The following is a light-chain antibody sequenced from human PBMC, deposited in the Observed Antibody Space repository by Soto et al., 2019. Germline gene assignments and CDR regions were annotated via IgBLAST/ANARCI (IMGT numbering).Light chain of an antibody. V-gene: IGKV4-1*01. CDR3: QQYYSTPLT. J-gene: IGKJ4*01. CDR2: WAS. Sequence: IVVTQAPYCLAVSLGESATINCRSSQSVLFITNNKNYLAWYQHKQGQPPKLLIYWASARESGVPDRFSGSGSGTDFTLTISSLQAEDVAVYYCQQYYSTPLTFGGGTKVDIK. CDR1: QSVLFITNNKNY.